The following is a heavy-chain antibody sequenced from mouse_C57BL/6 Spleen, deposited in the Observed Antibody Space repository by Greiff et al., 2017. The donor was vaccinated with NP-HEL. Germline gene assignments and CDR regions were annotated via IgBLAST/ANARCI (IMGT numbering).Heavy chain of an antibody. V-gene: IGHV1-63*01. CDR3: ARGGDYYGSSYGYFDY. CDR1: GYTFTNYW. J-gene: IGHJ2*01. D-gene: IGHD1-1*01. Sequence: QVQLQQSGAELVRPGTSVKMSCKASGYTFTNYWIGWAKQRPGHGLEWIGDIYPGGGYTNYNEKFKGKATLTADKSSSTAYMQFSSLTSEDSAIYCCARGGDYYGSSYGYFDYWGQGTTLTVSS. CDR2: IYPGGGYT.